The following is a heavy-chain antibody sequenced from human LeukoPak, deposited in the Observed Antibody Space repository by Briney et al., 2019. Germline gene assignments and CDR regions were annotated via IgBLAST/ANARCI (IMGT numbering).Heavy chain of an antibody. Sequence: GGSLRLSCAASGFTFDDYAMHWVRQAPGKGLEWVSGISWNSGSIGYADSVKGRFTISRDNAKNSLYLQMNSLRAEDTALYYCAKDLPPDYWGQGTLVTVSP. V-gene: IGHV3-9*01. J-gene: IGHJ4*02. CDR2: ISWNSGSI. CDR1: GFTFDDYA. CDR3: AKDLPPDY.